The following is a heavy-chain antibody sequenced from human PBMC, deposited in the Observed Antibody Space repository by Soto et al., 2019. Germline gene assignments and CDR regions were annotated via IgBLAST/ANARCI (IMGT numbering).Heavy chain of an antibody. CDR3: ARSPRSSPYFDY. D-gene: IGHD6-13*01. V-gene: IGHV5-51*01. Sequence: GESLKISCHCSGYTFSNFWIGLVLQLPGKGLEWMGIIYPGDHETRYSPSFHGKVTISADKSINTAYLQWNSLEASDTAFYVCARSPRSSPYFDYWGQGALVTVSS. CDR1: GYTFSNFW. CDR2: IYPGDHET. J-gene: IGHJ4*02.